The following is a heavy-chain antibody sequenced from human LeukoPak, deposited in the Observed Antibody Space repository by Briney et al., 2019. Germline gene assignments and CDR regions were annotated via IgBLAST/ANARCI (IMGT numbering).Heavy chain of an antibody. V-gene: IGHV3-7*01. CDR2: IKEDGSEK. Sequence: AGGSLRLSCAASGFTFSSYWMSWVRQAPGKGLEWVANIKEDGSEKYYVDSVKGRFTISRDNAKNSLYLQMNRLRAEDTAVYYCARVRGIAVAGTASIYFDYWGRGTLVTVSS. CDR1: GFTFSSYW. D-gene: IGHD6-19*01. J-gene: IGHJ4*02. CDR3: ARVRGIAVAGTASIYFDY.